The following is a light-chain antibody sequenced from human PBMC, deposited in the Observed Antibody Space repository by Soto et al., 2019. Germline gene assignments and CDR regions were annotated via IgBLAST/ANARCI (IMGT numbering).Light chain of an antibody. CDR1: QDIVTW. CDR2: RAS. V-gene: IGKV1-5*03. J-gene: IGKJ1*01. CDR3: QQYHIYSWT. Sequence: IHRSDSPSTLSASVVYRVTITCLASQDIVTWLAWYQQKPEKAPKVLIYRASHLESGVPSRFSARGSGTEFSLTINSLQADDFATYYCQQYHIYSWTFGQGTKVDI.